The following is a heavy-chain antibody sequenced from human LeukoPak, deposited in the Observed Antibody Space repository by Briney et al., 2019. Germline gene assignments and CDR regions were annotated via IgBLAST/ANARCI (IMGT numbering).Heavy chain of an antibody. CDR2: ISGSGTNT. J-gene: IGHJ4*02. D-gene: IGHD3-10*01. V-gene: IGHV3-23*01. Sequence: GGSLRLSCAASGFTFSSYAMSWVRQAPGKGRGWVSAISGSGTNTYYADSVKGRFTISRDNSKNTLYLQMNSLRAEDTAVYYCAKKSPDGGQIYWGQGTLVTVSS. CDR1: GFTFSSYA. CDR3: AKKSPDGGQIY.